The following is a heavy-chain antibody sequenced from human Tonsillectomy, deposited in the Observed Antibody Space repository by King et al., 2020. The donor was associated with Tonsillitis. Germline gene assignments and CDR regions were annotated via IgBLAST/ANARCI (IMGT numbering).Heavy chain of an antibody. Sequence: VQLVESGGGLVQPGGSLRLSCAASGFTFSSYSVNWVRQAPGKGLEWVSYISSSSSTIYYADSVKGRFTISRDNAKNSLYLQMNSLRAEDTAVYYCASGYDFWSGYWPGSDYYYGMDVWGQGTTVTVSS. CDR3: ASGYDFWSGYWPGSDYYYGMDV. CDR1: GFTFSSYS. D-gene: IGHD3-3*01. J-gene: IGHJ6*02. CDR2: ISSSSSTI. V-gene: IGHV3-48*04.